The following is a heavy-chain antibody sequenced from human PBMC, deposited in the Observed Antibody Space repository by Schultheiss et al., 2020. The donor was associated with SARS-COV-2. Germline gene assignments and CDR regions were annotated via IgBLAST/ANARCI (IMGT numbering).Heavy chain of an antibody. D-gene: IGHD3-3*01. CDR2: ISSNGGST. V-gene: IGHV3-64D*06. Sequence: GGSLRLSCSASGFTFSSYAMHWVRQAPGKGLEYVSAISSNGGSTYYADSVKGRFTISRDNSKNTLYLQMSSLRAEDTAVYYCVKEFSEGKRFWSGYWDSYYVDYWGQGAMGTVSS. J-gene: IGHJ4*02. CDR3: VKEFSEGKRFWSGYWDSYYVDY. CDR1: GFTFSSYA.